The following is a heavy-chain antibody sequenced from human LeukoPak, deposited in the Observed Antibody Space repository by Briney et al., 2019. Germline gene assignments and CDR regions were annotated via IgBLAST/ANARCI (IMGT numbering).Heavy chain of an antibody. Sequence: GGSLRLSCAGSGFTFSSYAMSWVRQAPGQGLEWVSVISDSGDYTSYADSVRGRFTISRDNSRNTLYLQMISLRPEDTAVYYCAKDTTIGKYCTNGVCSPFDYWGQGTLVTVSS. J-gene: IGHJ4*02. D-gene: IGHD2-8*01. CDR2: ISDSGDYT. V-gene: IGHV3-23*01. CDR1: GFTFSSYA. CDR3: AKDTTIGKYCTNGVCSPFDY.